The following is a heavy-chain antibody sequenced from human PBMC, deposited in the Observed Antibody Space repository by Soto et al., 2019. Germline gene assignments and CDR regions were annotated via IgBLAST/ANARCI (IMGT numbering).Heavy chain of an antibody. CDR3: ARSHAPYYYDTTGFFFGLDV. CDR1: GFTFSNYA. J-gene: IGHJ6*02. V-gene: IGHV3-30-3*01. CDR2: MSFDEIKK. D-gene: IGHD3-22*01. Sequence: QVRLVESGGGVVQPGRSLRLSCAASGFTFSNYAMHWVRQAPGKGLEWVAVMSFDEIKKYHAASVEGRFTISRDNSQNTLDLQMNSLRAEDTALYYCARSHAPYYYDTTGFFFGLDVWGQGTTVVVSS.